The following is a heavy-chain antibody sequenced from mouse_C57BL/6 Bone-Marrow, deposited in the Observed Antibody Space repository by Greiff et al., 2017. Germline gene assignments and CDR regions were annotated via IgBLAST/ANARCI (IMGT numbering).Heavy chain of an antibody. CDR3: ARSNYNAMDY. D-gene: IGHD2-12*01. J-gene: IGHJ4*01. V-gene: IGHV1-69*01. Sequence: QVQLQQPGAEFVMPGASVKLSCKASGYTFTSYWMHWVKQRPGQGLEWIGEIDPSNSYTNYNQKFKGKSTLTVYKSSSTAYMQLSSLTSEDSAVYKCARSNYNAMDYWGQGTSVTVSS. CDR1: GYTFTSYW. CDR2: IDPSNSYT.